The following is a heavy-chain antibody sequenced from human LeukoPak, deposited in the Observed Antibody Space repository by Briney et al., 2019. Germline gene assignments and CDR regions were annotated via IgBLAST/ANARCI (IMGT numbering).Heavy chain of an antibody. D-gene: IGHD5-24*01. Sequence: GGSLRLSCAASGFTFDDYGMSWVRQAPGKGLELVSGINWNGGSTGYADSVKGRFTISRDNAKNSLYLQINSLRAEDTALYYCARGGGDGYNYWEVRAFDIWGQGTMVTVSS. J-gene: IGHJ3*02. V-gene: IGHV3-20*04. CDR3: ARGGGDGYNYWEVRAFDI. CDR1: GFTFDDYG. CDR2: INWNGGST.